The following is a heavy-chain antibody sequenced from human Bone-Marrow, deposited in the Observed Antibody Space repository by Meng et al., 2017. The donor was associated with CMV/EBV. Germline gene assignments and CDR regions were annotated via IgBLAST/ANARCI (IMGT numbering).Heavy chain of an antibody. CDR3: ARGGYGDYEYDY. V-gene: IGHV4-39*07. CDR2: IYYSGST. CDR1: GGSISSSSYY. D-gene: IGHD4-17*01. J-gene: IGHJ4*02. Sequence: SETLSLTCTVSGGSISSSSYYWGWIRQPPGKGLEWIGSIYYSGSTYYNPSLKSRVTISVDTSKNQFCLKLSSVTAAGTAVYYCARGGYGDYEYDYWGQGTLVTVSS.